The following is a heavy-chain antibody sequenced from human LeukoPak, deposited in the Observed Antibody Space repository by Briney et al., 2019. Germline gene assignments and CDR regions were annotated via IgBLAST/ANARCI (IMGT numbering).Heavy chain of an antibody. D-gene: IGHD3-10*01. CDR2: ISSSGSTI. Sequence: GGSLRLSCAASGFIFSSYEMNWVRQAPGKGLEWVSYISSSGSTIYYADSVKGRFTISRDNAKNSLYLQMNSLRAEDTAVYYCARERYYGSGSQAMSTDYSDYWGQGTLVTVSS. CDR3: ARERYYGSGSQAMSTDYSDY. CDR1: GFIFSSYE. V-gene: IGHV3-48*03. J-gene: IGHJ4*02.